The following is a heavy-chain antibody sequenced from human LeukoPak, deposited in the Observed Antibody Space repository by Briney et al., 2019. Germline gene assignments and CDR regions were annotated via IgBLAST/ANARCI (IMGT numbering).Heavy chain of an antibody. J-gene: IGHJ6*03. D-gene: IGHD6-13*01. Sequence: SETLSLTCAVYGGSFSGYYWSWIRQPPGKGLEWIGEINHSGSTNYNPSLKSRVTISVGTSKNQFSLKLSSVTAADTAVYYCAIPTGRYSSSSYYMDVWGKGTTVTVSS. CDR2: INHSGST. CDR1: GGSFSGYY. V-gene: IGHV4-34*01. CDR3: AIPTGRYSSSSYYMDV.